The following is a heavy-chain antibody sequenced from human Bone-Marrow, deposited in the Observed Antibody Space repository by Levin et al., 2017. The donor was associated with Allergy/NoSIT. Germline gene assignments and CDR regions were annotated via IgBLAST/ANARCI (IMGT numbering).Heavy chain of an antibody. CDR1: GGSFSGYP. J-gene: IGHJ4*02. CDR2: IIPALGTP. CDR3: ARSGWDGVAGTDVGPFNY. D-gene: IGHD6-19*01. Sequence: SVKVSCKASGGSFSGYPISWVRQAPGQRLEWMGVIIPALGTPKYAQKFQGRVKITADEITTTVYMELSNLRSEDTAVFYCARSGWDGVAGTDVGPFNYWGQGTRVTVSS. V-gene: IGHV1-69*13.